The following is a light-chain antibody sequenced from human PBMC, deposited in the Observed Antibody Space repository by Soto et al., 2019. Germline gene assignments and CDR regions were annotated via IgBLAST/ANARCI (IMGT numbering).Light chain of an antibody. V-gene: IGKV3-20*01. J-gene: IGKJ4*01. CDR3: QQYGSSPLT. Sequence: EVGLSQPPGTLSLSPGERATLPCRASESVSSSYLAWYQQKPGQAPRLLIYGASSRATGIPDRFSGSGSGTDFTLTISRLEPEDFAVYYCQQYGSSPLTFGRGTKVDI. CDR1: ESVSSSY. CDR2: GAS.